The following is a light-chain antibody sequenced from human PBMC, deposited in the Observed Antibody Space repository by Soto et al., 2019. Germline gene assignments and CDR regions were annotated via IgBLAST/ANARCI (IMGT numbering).Light chain of an antibody. CDR1: SSNNGNNY. J-gene: IGLJ1*01. Sequence: QSVLMQPPSVSAAAGQRVTISCSGSSSNNGNNYVSWYQQLPGTAPKLLIYDNNKRPSGIPDRFSGSKSGTSATLGITGLQSGDEADYYCGSWDSSLSAYVFGTGTKVTVL. V-gene: IGLV1-51*01. CDR2: DNN. CDR3: GSWDSSLSAYV.